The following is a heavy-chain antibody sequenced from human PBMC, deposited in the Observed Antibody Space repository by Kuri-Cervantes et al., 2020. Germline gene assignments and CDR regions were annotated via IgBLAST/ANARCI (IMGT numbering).Heavy chain of an antibody. CDR1: GFTFSSYS. V-gene: IGHV3-21*04. CDR3: AKYGDYDSDTYPFFDQ. Sequence: GGSLRLSCAASGFTFSSYSMNWVRQAPGKGLEWVSSISSSSSYIYYADSVKGRFTISRDNSKNTLYLQMNSLRAEDTAVYHCAKYGDYDSDTYPFFDQWGQGTLVTVSS. J-gene: IGHJ4*02. CDR2: ISSSSSYI. D-gene: IGHD3-22*01.